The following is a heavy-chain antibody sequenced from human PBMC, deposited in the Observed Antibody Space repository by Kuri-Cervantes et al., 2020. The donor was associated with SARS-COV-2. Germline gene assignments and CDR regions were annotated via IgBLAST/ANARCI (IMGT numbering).Heavy chain of an antibody. Sequence: GGSLRLSCVASGFAFSNSIMRWVRLTPGRGLEWVSTITANGLGTFHADSVKGRFAISRDNSKNTLYLQMGSLRAEDTAVYFCAKDRRYNYDSWFYFDYWGQGILVTVSS. J-gene: IGHJ4*02. V-gene: IGHV3-23*01. CDR1: GFAFSNSI. D-gene: IGHD5-18*01. CDR3: AKDRRYNYDSWFYFDY. CDR2: ITANGLGT.